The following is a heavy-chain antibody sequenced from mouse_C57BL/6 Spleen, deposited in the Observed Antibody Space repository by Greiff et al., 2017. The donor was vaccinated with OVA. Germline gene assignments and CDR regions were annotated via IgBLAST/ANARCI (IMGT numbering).Heavy chain of an antibody. CDR1: GFTFSDYG. V-gene: IGHV5-17*01. CDR2: ISSGSITI. D-gene: IGHD2-4*01. J-gene: IGHJ2*01. Sequence: EVQLVESGGGLVKPGGSLKLSCAASGFTFSDYGMHWVRQAPEKGLEWVAYISSGSITIYYADTVKGRFTISRDNAKNTLFLQMTSLRSEDTAMYYCARRGDYDGLYYFDYWGQGTTLTVSS. CDR3: ARRGDYDGLYYFDY.